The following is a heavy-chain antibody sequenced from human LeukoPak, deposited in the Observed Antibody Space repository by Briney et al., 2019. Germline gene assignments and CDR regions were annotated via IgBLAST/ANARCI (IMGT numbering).Heavy chain of an antibody. V-gene: IGHV3-7*01. Sequence: PGGSLRLSCAASGFTFTSSYMSWVRQTPGRGLEWVANINQDGSQRSSVDSLKGRFTISRDNANNVLYLQMNSLRVEDTAVYYCARDPEFGALDIWGRGTTVTVSS. CDR3: ARDPEFGALDI. D-gene: IGHD3-10*01. J-gene: IGHJ3*02. CDR1: GFTFTSSY. CDR2: INQDGSQR.